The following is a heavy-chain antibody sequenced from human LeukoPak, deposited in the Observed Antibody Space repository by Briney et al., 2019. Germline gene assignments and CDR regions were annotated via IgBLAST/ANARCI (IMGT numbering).Heavy chain of an antibody. V-gene: IGHV3-64*01. CDR1: GFTFSSYA. CDR3: AREGYSWFPRINYYYYYYMDV. CDR2: ISSNGGST. D-gene: IGHD5-18*01. Sequence: GGSLRLSCAASGFTFSSYAMHWVRQAPGKGLEYVSAISSNGGSTYYANSVKGRFTISRDNSKNTLYLQMGSLRAEDMAVYYCAREGYSWFPRINYYYYYYMDVWGKGTTVTVSS. J-gene: IGHJ6*03.